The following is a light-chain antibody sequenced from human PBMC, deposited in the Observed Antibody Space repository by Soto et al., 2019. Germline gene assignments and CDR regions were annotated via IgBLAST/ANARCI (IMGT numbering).Light chain of an antibody. V-gene: IGLV2-14*01. CDR2: DVT. CDR3: SSYTSIATYV. J-gene: IGLJ1*01. CDR1: DNDVGGYNY. Sequence: QSVLTQPASVSGSPGQSITISCTGTDNDVGGYNYVPWYQQYPDKAPKLIIYDVTNRPSGVSMRFSGSKSGNTASLIISGLRPEDEADYYCSSYTSIATYVFGSGTKVTVL.